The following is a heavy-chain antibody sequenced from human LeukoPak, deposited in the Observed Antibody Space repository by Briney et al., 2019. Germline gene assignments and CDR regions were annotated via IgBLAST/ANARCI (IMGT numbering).Heavy chain of an antibody. CDR1: GGSISSYY. J-gene: IGHJ4*02. CDR3: ARHKIQLWSHIFDY. CDR2: IYYSGST. Sequence: PSETLPLTCTVSGGSISSYYWSWLWQPPGKGLEWIGYIYYSGSTNYNPSLKSRVTISVDTSKNQFSLKLSSVTAADTAVYYCARHKIQLWSHIFDYWGQGTLVTVSS. V-gene: IGHV4-59*08. D-gene: IGHD5-18*01.